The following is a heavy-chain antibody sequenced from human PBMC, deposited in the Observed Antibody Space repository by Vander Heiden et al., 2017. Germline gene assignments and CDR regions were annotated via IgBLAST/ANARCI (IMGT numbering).Heavy chain of an antibody. CDR2: ISYDGSNK. Sequence: QVQLVESGGVVVQPGRSLRLSCAASGFTFSIYAMHWVRQAPGKGLEWVAVISYDGSNKYYADSVKGRFTISRDNSKNTLYLQMNSLRAEDTAVYYCARDRGLELMKPGGFDYWGQGTLVTVFS. J-gene: IGHJ4*02. V-gene: IGHV3-30-3*01. D-gene: IGHD1-7*01. CDR3: ARDRGLELMKPGGFDY. CDR1: GFTFSIYA.